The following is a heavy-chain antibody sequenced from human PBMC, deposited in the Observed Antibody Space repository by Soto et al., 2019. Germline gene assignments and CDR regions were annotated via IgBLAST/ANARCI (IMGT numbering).Heavy chain of an antibody. CDR3: ARVYSSGWYLGDWFDP. D-gene: IGHD6-19*01. Sequence: ASVKVSCKASGGTFSSYAISWVRQAPGQGLEWMGGIIPIFGTANYAQKFQGRVTITADESTSTAYMELSSLRSEDTAVYYCARVYSSGWYLGDWFDPWGQGPLVTVSS. CDR1: GGTFSSYA. CDR2: IIPIFGTA. J-gene: IGHJ5*02. V-gene: IGHV1-69*13.